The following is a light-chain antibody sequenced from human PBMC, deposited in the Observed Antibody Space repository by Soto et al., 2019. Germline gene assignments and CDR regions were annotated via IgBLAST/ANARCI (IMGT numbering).Light chain of an antibody. CDR2: SNS. CDR1: SSNIGSNT. Sequence: QSVLTQPPSASGTPGQRVTISCSGSSSNIGSNTVNWYQQLPGTAPKVLIHSNSQRPSGVPDRFSGSKSGTSASLAISGLQAEDEADYYCAAWDVSLNGPVVFGGGTKVTVL. CDR3: AAWDVSLNGPVV. J-gene: IGLJ2*01. V-gene: IGLV1-44*01.